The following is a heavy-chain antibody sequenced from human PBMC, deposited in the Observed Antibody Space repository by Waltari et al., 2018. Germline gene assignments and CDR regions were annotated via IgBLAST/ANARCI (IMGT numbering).Heavy chain of an antibody. CDR1: GGSISSYY. J-gene: IGHJ4*02. CDR3: ARTGRGWYGLGAYYFDY. Sequence: QVQLQESGPGLVKPSETLSLTCTVSGGSISSYYWSWIRQPPGKGLEWIGYIYYSGSTNYNPSLKSRVTISVDTSKNQFSLKLSSVTAADTAVYYCARTGRGWYGLGAYYFDYWGQGTLVTVSS. V-gene: IGHV4-59*01. CDR2: IYYSGST. D-gene: IGHD6-19*01.